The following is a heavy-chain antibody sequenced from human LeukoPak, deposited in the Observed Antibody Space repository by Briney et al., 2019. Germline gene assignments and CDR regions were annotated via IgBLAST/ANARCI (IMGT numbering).Heavy chain of an antibody. D-gene: IGHD3-10*01. V-gene: IGHV1-8*02. CDR2: MHPNSGNT. J-gene: IGHJ5*02. CDR1: GYTFTSYG. Sequence: GASVKVSCKASGYTFTSYGISWGRQAPGQGLEWMGWMHPNSGNTGYAQKFQGRVTMTRNTSISTAYMELSSLRSEDTAVYYCARLRHYGSGSYPMTGNWFDPWGQGTLVSVSS. CDR3: ARLRHYGSGSYPMTGNWFDP.